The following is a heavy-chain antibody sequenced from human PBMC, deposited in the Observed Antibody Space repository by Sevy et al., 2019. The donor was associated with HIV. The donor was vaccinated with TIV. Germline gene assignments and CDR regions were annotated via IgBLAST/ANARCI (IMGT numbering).Heavy chain of an antibody. CDR1: GFTFRNYA. J-gene: IGHJ4*02. CDR2: ISGTGGSGDKT. V-gene: IGHV3-23*01. Sequence: GGSLRLSCAASGFTFRNYAMNWVRQAPGKGLEWVSGISGTGGSGDKTNHADSVKGRFTISRDDSKNSLYLQLNTLGAEDTAIYYCARKYDSSGYFDYWGQGTLVTVSS. D-gene: IGHD3-22*01. CDR3: ARKYDSSGYFDY.